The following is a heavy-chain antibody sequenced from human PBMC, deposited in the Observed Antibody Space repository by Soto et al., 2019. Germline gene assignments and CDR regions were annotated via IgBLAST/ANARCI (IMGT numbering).Heavy chain of an antibody. J-gene: IGHJ5*02. CDR3: ARDVLDDSSGYYGNNWFDP. CDR1: GYTFTSYA. D-gene: IGHD3-22*01. CDR2: INAGNGNT. V-gene: IGHV1-3*01. Sequence: ASVKVSCKASGYTFTSYAMHWVRQALGQRLEWMGWINAGNGNTKYSQKFQGRVTITRDTSASTAYMELSSLRSEDTAVYYCARDVLDDSSGYYGNNWFDPWGQGTLVTVSS.